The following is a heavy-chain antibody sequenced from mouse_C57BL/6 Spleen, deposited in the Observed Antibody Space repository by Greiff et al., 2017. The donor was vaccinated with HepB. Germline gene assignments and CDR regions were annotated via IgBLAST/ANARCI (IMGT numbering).Heavy chain of an antibody. V-gene: IGHV1-80*01. J-gene: IGHJ2*01. CDR2: IYPGDGDT. CDR3: ARRSTMVRDYFDY. CDR1: GYAFSSYW. D-gene: IGHD2-2*01. Sequence: VQGVESGAELVKPGASVKISCKASGYAFSSYWMNWVKQRPGKGLEWIGQIYPGDGDTNYNGKFKGKATLTADKSSSTAYMQLSSLTSEDSAVYFGARRSTMVRDYFDYWGQGTTLTVSS.